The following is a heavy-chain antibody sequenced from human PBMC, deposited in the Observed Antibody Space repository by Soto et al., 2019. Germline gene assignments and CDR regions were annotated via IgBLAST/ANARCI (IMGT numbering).Heavy chain of an antibody. Sequence: SETLSLTCNISGDSYSISTYPWSWIRQPPGEALQWIGFIYQSGVTSYNPSLASRVSISLDRSNNQCSLKLKSATAADTAVYFCAGMPYASGLRFDPWGPGTLVTVSS. J-gene: IGHJ5*02. CDR3: AGMPYASGLRFDP. V-gene: IGHV4-30-2*01. D-gene: IGHD6-19*01. CDR1: GDSYSISTYP. CDR2: IYQSGVT.